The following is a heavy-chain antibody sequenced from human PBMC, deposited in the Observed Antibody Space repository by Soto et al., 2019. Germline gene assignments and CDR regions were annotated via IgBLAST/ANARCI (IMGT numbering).Heavy chain of an antibody. Sequence: GASVKVSCKASGYTFTSYGISWVRQAPGQGLEWMGWISVYNGNTNYAQKLQGRVTMTTDTSTSTAYMELRSLRSDDTAVYYCARELYYDILTGYQPLDAFDIWGQGTMVTVS. J-gene: IGHJ3*02. D-gene: IGHD3-9*01. CDR3: ARELYYDILTGYQPLDAFDI. CDR1: GYTFTSYG. CDR2: ISVYNGNT. V-gene: IGHV1-18*01.